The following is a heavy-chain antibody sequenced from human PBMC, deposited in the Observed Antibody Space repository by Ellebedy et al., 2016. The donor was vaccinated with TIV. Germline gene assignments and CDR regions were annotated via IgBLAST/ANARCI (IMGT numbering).Heavy chain of an antibody. J-gene: IGHJ4*02. CDR3: AGGIAVAGNDY. CDR2: INPNSGGT. V-gene: IGHV1-2*02. D-gene: IGHD6-19*01. CDR1: GYTFTSYG. Sequence: ASVKVSXKASGYTFTSYGISWVRQAPGQGLEWMGWINPNSGGTNYAQKFQGRVTMTRDTSISTAYMELSRLRSDDTAVYYCAGGIAVAGNDYWGQGTLVTVSS.